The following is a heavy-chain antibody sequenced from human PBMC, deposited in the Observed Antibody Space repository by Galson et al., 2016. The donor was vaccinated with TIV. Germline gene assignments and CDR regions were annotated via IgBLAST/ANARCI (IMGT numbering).Heavy chain of an antibody. J-gene: IGHJ6*02. Sequence: SLRLSCAASGFTFSNYEMNWVRQAPGKGLEWLSHISSSGGTIYSADSVKGRFTISRENGKKSLFLQMKSLRVEDTAVFYCAGGSFRISWTSIYAYYGMDVWGQGTTVTVSS. CDR1: GFTFSNYE. CDR3: AGGSFRISWTSIYAYYGMDV. D-gene: IGHD4-11*01. CDR2: ISSSGGTI. V-gene: IGHV3-48*03.